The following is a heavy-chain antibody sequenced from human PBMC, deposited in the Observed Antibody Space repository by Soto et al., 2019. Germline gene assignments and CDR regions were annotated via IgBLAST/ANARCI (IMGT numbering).Heavy chain of an antibody. D-gene: IGHD2-2*01. V-gene: IGHV4-34*01. Sequence: PSETLSLTCAVYGVSFSGYYWSWIRQPPGKGLEWIGEINHSGSTNYNPSLKSRVTISVDTSKNQFSLKLSSVTAADTAVYYCAREVGSGTSWRRGNWFDPWGQGTLVTVSS. CDR2: INHSGST. J-gene: IGHJ5*02. CDR1: GVSFSGYY. CDR3: AREVGSGTSWRRGNWFDP.